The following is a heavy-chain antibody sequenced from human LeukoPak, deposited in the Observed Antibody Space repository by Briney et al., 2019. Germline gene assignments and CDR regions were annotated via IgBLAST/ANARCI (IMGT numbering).Heavy chain of an antibody. CDR2: ISAYNGNT. Sequence: ASVKVSCKASGYTFTSYGISGVRQAPGQGLEWMGGISAYNGNTNYTHKFQGRVTMTTDTSTSTAYIELRSLRSDDTAVYYCARDFSRRRDYGDYWGQGTLVTVSS. V-gene: IGHV1-18*01. D-gene: IGHD2/OR15-2a*01. CDR1: GYTFTSYG. CDR3: ARDFSRRRDYGDY. J-gene: IGHJ4*02.